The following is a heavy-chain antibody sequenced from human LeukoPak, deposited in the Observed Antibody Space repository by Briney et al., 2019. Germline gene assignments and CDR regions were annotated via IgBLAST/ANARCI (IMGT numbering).Heavy chain of an antibody. CDR2: IQHDGSNK. Sequence: GGSLRLSCAASGFTFSSYGMHWVRQAPGKGLEWVAFIQHDGSNKYYADSVKGRFTISRDNAKNSLYLQMSSLRAEDTAVYYCARIVLVRGVIYYGMDVWGQGTTVTVSS. CDR1: GFTFSSYG. J-gene: IGHJ6*02. CDR3: ARIVLVRGVIYYGMDV. D-gene: IGHD3-10*01. V-gene: IGHV3-30*02.